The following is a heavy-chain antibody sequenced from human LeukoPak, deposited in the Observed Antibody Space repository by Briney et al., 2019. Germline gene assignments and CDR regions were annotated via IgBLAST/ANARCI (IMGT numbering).Heavy chain of an antibody. CDR1: GFTFSSYA. Sequence: GGSLRLSCAASGFTFSSYAMSWVRQAPGKGLEWASAISGSGGSTYYADSVKGRFTISRDNSKNTLYLQMNSLRAEDTAVYYCARVQGSSWYPRDYYYGMDVWGKGTTVTVSS. CDR3: ARVQGSSWYPRDYYYGMDV. D-gene: IGHD6-13*01. J-gene: IGHJ6*04. V-gene: IGHV3-23*01. CDR2: ISGSGGST.